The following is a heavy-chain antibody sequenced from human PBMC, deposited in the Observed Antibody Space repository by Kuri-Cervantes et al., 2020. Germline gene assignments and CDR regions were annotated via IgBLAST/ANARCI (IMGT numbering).Heavy chain of an antibody. V-gene: IGHV4-59*08. CDR1: GGSISSYY. CDR3: ARHRSDYYYYGMDV. J-gene: IGHJ6*02. Sequence: SETLSLTCTVSGGSISSYYWSWIRQPPGKGLEWIGYIYYSGSTNYNPSLKSRVTISVDTSKNQFSLKLSSVTAADTAVYYCARHRSDYYYYGMDVWGQGNTVTVSS. CDR2: IYYSGST.